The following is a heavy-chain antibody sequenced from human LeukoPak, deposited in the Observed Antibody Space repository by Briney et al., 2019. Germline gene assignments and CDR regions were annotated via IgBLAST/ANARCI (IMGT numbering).Heavy chain of an antibody. D-gene: IGHD4-17*01. Sequence: GGSLRLSCAASGFTFSSYCMHWVRQVPGKGLVWVSRINSGGSSTSHADSVKGRFTISRDNAKNTLYLQMNSLRAEDTAVYYCARGGDYPFDYWGQGTLVTVSS. CDR1: GFTFSSYC. J-gene: IGHJ4*02. CDR2: INSGGSST. V-gene: IGHV3-74*01. CDR3: ARGGDYPFDY.